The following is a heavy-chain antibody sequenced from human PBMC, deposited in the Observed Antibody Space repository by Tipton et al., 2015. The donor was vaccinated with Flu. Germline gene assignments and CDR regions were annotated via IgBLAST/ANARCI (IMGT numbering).Heavy chain of an antibody. CDR2: ISWNGGNI. CDR3: ANIGGGSYYGGDF. V-gene: IGHV3-9*01. J-gene: IGHJ4*02. CDR1: GFTFDDYA. Sequence: RSLRLSCEASGFTFDDYAMHWVRQPPGKGLEWVSGISWNGGNIGYADSVKGRFTISRDNSKNTLYLQMNSLRAEDTAVYYCANIGGGSYYGGDFWGRGTLVTVSS. D-gene: IGHD1-26*01.